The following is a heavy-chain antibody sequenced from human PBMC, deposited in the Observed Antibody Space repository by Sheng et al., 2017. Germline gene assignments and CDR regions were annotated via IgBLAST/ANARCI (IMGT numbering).Heavy chain of an antibody. V-gene: IGHV3-23*01. Sequence: EVQLLESGGGLVQPGGSLRLSCAASGFTFSSYAMSWVRQAPGKGLEWVSAISGSGGSTYYADSVKGRFTISRDNSKNTLYLQMNSLRAEDTAVYYCAKDFTMVRGAPGDAFDIWGQGTMVTVSS. CDR1: GFTFSSYA. J-gene: IGHJ3*02. D-gene: IGHD3-10*01. CDR2: ISGSGGST. CDR3: AKDFTMVRGAPGDAFDI.